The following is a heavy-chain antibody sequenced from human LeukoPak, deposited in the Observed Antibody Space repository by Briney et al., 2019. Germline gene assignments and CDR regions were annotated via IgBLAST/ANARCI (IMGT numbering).Heavy chain of an antibody. CDR2: IWYDGSDI. CDR3: ARDLSMVRGPLDY. CDR1: GFIFSTYG. V-gene: IGHV3-33*01. Sequence: GGSLRLSCAASGFIFSTYGMHWICQAPAKGLEWVAVIWYDGSDIYYADSVKGRFTISRDNSKNTLYLQVNSLRAEDTAVYYCARDLSMVRGPLDYWGQGTLVTVSS. D-gene: IGHD3-10*01. J-gene: IGHJ4*02.